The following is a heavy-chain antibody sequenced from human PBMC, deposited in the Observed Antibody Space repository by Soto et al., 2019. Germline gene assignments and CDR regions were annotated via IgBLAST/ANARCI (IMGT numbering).Heavy chain of an antibody. D-gene: IGHD3-16*01. CDR3: SRTGWPQSSYYFDY. J-gene: IGHJ4*02. Sequence: GGSLRLSCAASGFRFSLFWMSWVRQTPGKGLEWVANINEDGSEKFFADSVKGRFTISRDNAKNSLSLQMNSLTADDTAVYYCSRTGWPQSSYYFDYWGQGTLVTVSS. V-gene: IGHV3-7*03. CDR1: GFRFSLFW. CDR2: INEDGSEK.